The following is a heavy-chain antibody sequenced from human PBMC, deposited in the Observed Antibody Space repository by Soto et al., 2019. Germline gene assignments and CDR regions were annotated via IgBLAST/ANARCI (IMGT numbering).Heavy chain of an antibody. CDR2: IKQDGSEK. CDR1: GFTFSSYW. D-gene: IGHD3-3*01. CDR3: ARPRGTIFGVVIMEYYYYMDV. J-gene: IGHJ6*03. V-gene: IGHV3-7*01. Sequence: SGGSLRLSCAASGFTFSSYWMSWVRQAPGKGLEWVANIKQDGSEKYYVDSVKGRFTISRDNAKNSLYLQMNSLRAEDTAVYYCARPRGTIFGVVIMEYYYYMDVWGKGTKVTVSS.